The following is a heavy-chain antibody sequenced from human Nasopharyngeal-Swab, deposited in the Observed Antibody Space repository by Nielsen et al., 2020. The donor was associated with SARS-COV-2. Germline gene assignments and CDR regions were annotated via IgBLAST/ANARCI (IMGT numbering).Heavy chain of an antibody. Sequence: GSLRLSCTVSGGSVSSGSYYWSWIRQPPGTGLEWIGYIYYSGSTNYNPSLKSRVTISVDTSKNQFSLKLSSVTAADTAVYYCARDPLVPAASDAFDIWGQGTMVTVSS. D-gene: IGHD2-2*01. V-gene: IGHV4-61*01. CDR1: GGSVSSGSYY. CDR3: ARDPLVPAASDAFDI. J-gene: IGHJ3*02. CDR2: IYYSGST.